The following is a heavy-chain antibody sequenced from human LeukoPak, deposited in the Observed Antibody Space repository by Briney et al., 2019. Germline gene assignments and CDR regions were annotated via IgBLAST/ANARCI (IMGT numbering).Heavy chain of an antibody. V-gene: IGHV3-23*01. CDR1: GFTFSSYA. CDR2: ISGSGDST. D-gene: IGHD2-21*02. J-gene: IGHJ6*03. CDR3: AKDGDGDYYYYMDV. Sequence: GESLRLSCAASGFTFSSYAMSWVRQASGKGLESVSAISGSGDSTYYADSVKGRFTISRDNSKNTLYLQMNSLRAEDTALYYCAKDGDGDYYYYMDVWGKGTTVTVSS.